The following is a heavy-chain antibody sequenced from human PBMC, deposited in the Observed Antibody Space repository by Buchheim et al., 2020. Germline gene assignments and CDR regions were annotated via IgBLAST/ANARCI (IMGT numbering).Heavy chain of an antibody. CDR3: VRDPDV. Sequence: QVQLQQWGAGLLKPSETLSLTCAVFGESFGGYYWSWIRQPPGKGLEWIGEVNHSGSTNYNPSLKNRVTISIDTSRNQFSLKLSSVTAADTAVCYCVRDPDVWGQGTT. V-gene: IGHV4-34*01. J-gene: IGHJ6*02. CDR2: VNHSGST. CDR1: GESFGGYY.